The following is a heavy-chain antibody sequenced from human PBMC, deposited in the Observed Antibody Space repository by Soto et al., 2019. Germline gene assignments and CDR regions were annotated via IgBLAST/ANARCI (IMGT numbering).Heavy chain of an antibody. CDR2: INTGNGNT. J-gene: IGHJ5*02. Sequence: QVQLVQSGAEVKKPGASVKVSCKASGYTFTRYAMHWVRQAPGQGLEWMGWINTGNGNTHYSQKFQGRVTFTRDASATTAYMELSSLTSEDTAVYFCARTVDWFDPWGQGTLVTVSS. V-gene: IGHV1-3*04. CDR1: GYTFTRYA. CDR3: ARTVDWFDP.